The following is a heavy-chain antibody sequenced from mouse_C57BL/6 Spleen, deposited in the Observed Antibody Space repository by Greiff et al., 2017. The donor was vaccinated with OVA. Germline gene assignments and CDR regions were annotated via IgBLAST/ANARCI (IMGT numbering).Heavy chain of an antibody. V-gene: IGHV5-12*01. CDR1: GFTFSDYY. D-gene: IGHD1-2*01. CDR2: ISNGGGST. J-gene: IGHJ4*01. Sequence: EVQGVESGGGLVQPGGSLKLSCAASGFTFSDYYMYWVRQTPEKRLEWVAYISNGGGSTYYPDTVKGRFTISRDNAKNTLYLQMSRLKSEDTAMYYCARQGLTTAPYYYAMDYWGQGTSVTVSS. CDR3: ARQGLTTAPYYYAMDY.